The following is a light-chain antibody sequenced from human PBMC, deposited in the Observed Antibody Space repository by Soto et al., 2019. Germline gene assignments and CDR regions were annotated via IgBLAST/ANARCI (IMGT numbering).Light chain of an antibody. CDR2: DAS. CDR3: QQHKSFALT. Sequence: DIQMTQSPSTLSASVGDRVTITCRASQNIGGWLAWYQQKPGKAPRLLIYDASSLESGVPSRFGGSGSGTEFTLTISSLQPDDFATYYCQQHKSFALTFGGGTKVDIK. J-gene: IGKJ4*01. V-gene: IGKV1-5*01. CDR1: QNIGGW.